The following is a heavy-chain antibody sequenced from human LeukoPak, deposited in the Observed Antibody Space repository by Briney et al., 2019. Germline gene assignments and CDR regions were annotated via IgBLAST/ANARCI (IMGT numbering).Heavy chain of an antibody. CDR1: GFTFSSYW. CDR3: ARDPYSSSWSYGMDV. D-gene: IGHD6-13*01. Sequence: GGSLRLSCTASGFTFSSYWMSWVRQTPEKGLEWAANIKQDGSEKVYVDSVKGRFTISRDNAKSSLYLQMNSLRAEDTAVYYCARDPYSSSWSYGMDVWGQGTTVTVSS. V-gene: IGHV3-7*05. CDR2: IKQDGSEK. J-gene: IGHJ6*02.